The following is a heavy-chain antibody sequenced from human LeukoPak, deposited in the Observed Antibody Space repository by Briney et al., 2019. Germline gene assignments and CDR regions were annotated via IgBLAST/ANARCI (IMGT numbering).Heavy chain of an antibody. J-gene: IGHJ6*03. CDR2: MSDDGSNK. CDR3: ARVQLVDYYYYSYMDV. D-gene: IGHD6-6*01. CDR1: EFTFSSYA. Sequence: GRSLRLSCAASEFTFSSYAVHWVRQAPGKGLEWVAVMSDDGSNKDYADSVKGRFTISRDNSKNTLYLQMNSLRAEDTALYYCARVQLVDYYYYSYMDVWGKGTTVTVSS. V-gene: IGHV3-30*04.